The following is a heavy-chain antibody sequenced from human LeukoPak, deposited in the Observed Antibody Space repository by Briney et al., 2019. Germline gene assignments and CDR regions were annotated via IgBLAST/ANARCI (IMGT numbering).Heavy chain of an antibody. CDR3: VTGGFQVGY. Sequence: GGSLTLSCAASGCTLNPYWLTWVRQPPGKGLEWVGNIKEDGSEKNYLGSVQGRLIISRDNAKKSLYLQMNSLRVEDTAVYYCVTGGFQVGYWGQGTLVTVSS. V-gene: IGHV3-7*03. J-gene: IGHJ4*02. D-gene: IGHD1-26*01. CDR1: GCTLNPYW. CDR2: IKEDGSEK.